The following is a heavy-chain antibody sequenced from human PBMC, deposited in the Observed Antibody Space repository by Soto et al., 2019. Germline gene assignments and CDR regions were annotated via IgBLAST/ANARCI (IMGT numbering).Heavy chain of an antibody. Sequence: GGSLRLSCAASGFKFGDYAMTWVRQAPGKGLEWVGFVRNNGYGGTANYAASVKGRFTISRDDSKTIAYLQMNSLKTEDTAVYYCIRGSFGYYGPWGQGTLVTVSS. CDR3: IRGSFGYYGP. CDR2: VRNNGYGGTA. V-gene: IGHV3-49*04. J-gene: IGHJ5*02. D-gene: IGHD3-22*01. CDR1: GFKFGDYA.